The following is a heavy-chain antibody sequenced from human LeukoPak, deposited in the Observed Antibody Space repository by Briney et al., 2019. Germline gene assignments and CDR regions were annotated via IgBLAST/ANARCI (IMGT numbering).Heavy chain of an antibody. Sequence: GGSLRLSYGVSGFSFSMVWMTWVRQAPGKGLEWVANIKQDGSEQYYVDSVKGRFTVSRDNAKNSLYLHMNRLRVEDTAVYYCARLADYYYVCGSDFWGQGTLVTVSS. CDR2: IKQDGSEQ. CDR3: ARLADYYYVCGSDF. D-gene: IGHD3-16*01. J-gene: IGHJ4*02. CDR1: GFSFSMVW. V-gene: IGHV3-7*01.